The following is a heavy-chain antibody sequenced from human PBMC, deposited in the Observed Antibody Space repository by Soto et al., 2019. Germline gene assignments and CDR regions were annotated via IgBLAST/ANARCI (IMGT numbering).Heavy chain of an antibody. D-gene: IGHD2-2*01. V-gene: IGHV3-23*01. CDR3: AKGHLRKYQLLYNWFDP. CDR2: ISGSGGST. J-gene: IGHJ5*02. Sequence: GGSLRLSCAASGFTFSSYAMSWVRQAPGKGLEWVSAISGSGGSTYYAGSVKGRFTISRDNSKNTLYLQMNSMRAEDSAGSYCAKGHLRKYQLLYNWFDPWGQGTLVTVSS. CDR1: GFTFSSYA.